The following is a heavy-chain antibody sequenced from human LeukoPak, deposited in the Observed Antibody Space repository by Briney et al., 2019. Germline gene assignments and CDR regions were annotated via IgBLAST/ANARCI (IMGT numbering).Heavy chain of an antibody. CDR3: ARDRYYYDRSGYYINYFDY. J-gene: IGHJ4*02. D-gene: IGHD3-22*01. Sequence: GGPLRLSCAASGFTFSSYWMSWVRQAPGKGLEWVANIKQDGSEKYYVDSVEGRFTISRGNAKNSLYLQMNSLRVEDTAVYYCARDRYYYDRSGYYINYFDYWGKGTLVTVSS. CDR1: GFTFSSYW. V-gene: IGHV3-7*01. CDR2: IKQDGSEK.